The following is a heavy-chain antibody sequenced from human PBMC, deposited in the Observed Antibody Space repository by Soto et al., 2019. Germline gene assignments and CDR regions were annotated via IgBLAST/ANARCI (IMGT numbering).Heavy chain of an antibody. CDR1: GYTFTGYY. CDR2: INPNSGGT. V-gene: IGHV1-2*04. Sequence: VKVSCKASGYTFTGYYMHWVRQAPGQGLEWMGWINPNSGGTNYAQKFQGWVTMTRDTSISTAYMELSRLRSDDTAVYYCARDSRSRFEGYYYYYMDVWGKGTTVTVSS. J-gene: IGHJ6*03. D-gene: IGHD3-3*01. CDR3: ARDSRSRFEGYYYYYMDV.